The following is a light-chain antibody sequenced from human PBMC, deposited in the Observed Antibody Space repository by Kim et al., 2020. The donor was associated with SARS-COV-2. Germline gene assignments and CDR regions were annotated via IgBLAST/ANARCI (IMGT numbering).Light chain of an antibody. CDR3: QQSYTTPVT. J-gene: IGKJ1*01. CDR1: QNINDY. Sequence: DIQMTQSPSSLSASVGDSVTITCRASQNINDYLNWYQQKPGKAPNLLMYAASSLHSGVPSRFSGRGSGTYFTLTINGLQPEDFATYYCQQSYTTPVTFGQGTKVDIK. CDR2: AAS. V-gene: IGKV1-39*01.